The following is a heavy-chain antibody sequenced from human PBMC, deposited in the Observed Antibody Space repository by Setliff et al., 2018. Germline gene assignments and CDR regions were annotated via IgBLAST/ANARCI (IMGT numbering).Heavy chain of an antibody. CDR1: GFTFSNYG. J-gene: IGHJ4*02. CDR3: ARETLPYYFDY. CDR2: IWNDGSNK. V-gene: IGHV3-33*01. Sequence: PGGSLRLSCVASGFTFSNYGIHWVRQAPGKGLEWVALIWNDGSNKFYGDSVRGRFTISRDNSKSTLYLQMDSLRAEDAAIYYCARETLPYYFDYWGQGTLVTVSS.